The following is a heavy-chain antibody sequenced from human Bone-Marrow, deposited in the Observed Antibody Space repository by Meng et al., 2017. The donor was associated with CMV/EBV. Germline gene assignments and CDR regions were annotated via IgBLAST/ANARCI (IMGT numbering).Heavy chain of an antibody. Sequence: ASVKVSCKASGYTFTSYDINWVRQATGQGLEWMGWMNPNSGNTGYAQKFQGRVTMTRDTSISTAYMELSRLRSDDTAVYYCARGEDRGYCSSTSCYRDDPWGQGTLVTVSS. V-gene: IGHV1-8*01. J-gene: IGHJ5*02. CDR1: GYTFTSYD. CDR3: ARGEDRGYCSSTSCYRDDP. CDR2: MNPNSGNT. D-gene: IGHD2-2*01.